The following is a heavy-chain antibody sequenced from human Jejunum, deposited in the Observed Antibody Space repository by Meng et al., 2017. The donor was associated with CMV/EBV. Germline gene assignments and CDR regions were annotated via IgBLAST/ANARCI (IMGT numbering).Heavy chain of an antibody. CDR2: INKDGSTT. J-gene: IGHJ4*02. CDR3: VTGELFFDY. D-gene: IGHD3-10*01. Sequence: LRLSCAASGLSFNNYWMHWVRQVPGKGLVWVSRINKDGSTTVYADSVKGRFTISRDNAKNTLSLQISSLRAEDTAVYYCVTGELFFDYWGQGTLSPSPQ. CDR1: GLSFNNYW. V-gene: IGHV3-74*01.